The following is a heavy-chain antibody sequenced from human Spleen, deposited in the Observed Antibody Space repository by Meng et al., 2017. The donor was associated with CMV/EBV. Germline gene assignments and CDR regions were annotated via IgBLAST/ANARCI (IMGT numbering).Heavy chain of an antibody. D-gene: IGHD3-3*01. CDR2: INSDGTDT. CDR3: AKDQAVDITIFGVVSKGDYYYGMDV. CDR1: GFTFSSYW. Sequence: GGSLRLSCAASGFTFSSYWMHWVRQVPGRGLVWVSHINSDGTDTNYADSVKGRFTISRDNSKNTLYLQMNSLRAEDTAVYYCAKDQAVDITIFGVVSKGDYYYGMDVWGQGTTVTVSS. V-gene: IGHV3-74*01. J-gene: IGHJ6*02.